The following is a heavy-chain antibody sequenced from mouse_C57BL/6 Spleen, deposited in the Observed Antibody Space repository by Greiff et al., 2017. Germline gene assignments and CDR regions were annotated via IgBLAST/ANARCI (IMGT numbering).Heavy chain of an antibody. CDR3: ARPLYGRSYGGGFAY. J-gene: IGHJ3*01. Sequence: QVQLKQPGAELVRPGTSVKLSCKAFGYTFTSYWMHWVKQRPGQGLEWIGVIDPSDSYTNYNQKFKGKATLTVDTSSSTAYMQLSSLTSEDSAVYYCARPLYGRSYGGGFAYWGQGTLVTVSA. CDR2: IDPSDSYT. CDR1: GYTFTSYW. D-gene: IGHD1-1*01. V-gene: IGHV1-59*01.